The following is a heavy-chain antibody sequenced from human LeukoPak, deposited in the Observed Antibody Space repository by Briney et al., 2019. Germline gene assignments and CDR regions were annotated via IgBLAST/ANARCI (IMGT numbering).Heavy chain of an antibody. J-gene: IGHJ4*02. CDR3: AKDRSSGSYYVPSYDY. CDR1: GFTFDDYA. D-gene: IGHD1-26*01. V-gene: IGHV3-43*02. Sequence: PGGSLRLSCAASGFTFDDYAMHWVRQAPGKGLEWVSLISGDGGSTYYADSVKGRFTISRDNSKNTLYLQMNSLRAEDTAVYYCAKDRSSGSYYVPSYDYWGQGTLVTVSS. CDR2: ISGDGGST.